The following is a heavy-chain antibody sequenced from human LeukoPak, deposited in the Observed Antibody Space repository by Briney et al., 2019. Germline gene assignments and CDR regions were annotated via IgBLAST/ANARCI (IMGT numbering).Heavy chain of an antibody. CDR2: ISYDGSNK. D-gene: IGHD3-9*01. Sequence: GGSLRLSCAASGFTFSSYGMHWVRQAPGKGLEWVAVISYDGSNKYYADSVKGRFTISRDNSKNTVSLHMNSLRAEDTALYYCARDLDWGAFDAWGQGTLVTVSS. CDR1: GFTFSSYG. V-gene: IGHV3-30*03. J-gene: IGHJ5*02. CDR3: ARDLDWGAFDA.